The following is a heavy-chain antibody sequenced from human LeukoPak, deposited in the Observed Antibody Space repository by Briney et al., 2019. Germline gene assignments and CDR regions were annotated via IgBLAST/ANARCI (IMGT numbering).Heavy chain of an antibody. D-gene: IGHD2-21*02. CDR3: TRGVVVLTAPRLG. Sequence: GASVKVSCKASGYTFTGYHIHWVRQAPGQGLEWMGWINTDSGGTNYAQKFQGRVTMTRDTSISTAYMELSRLRSDDTAIYYCTRGVVVLTAPRLGWGQGTLVTVSS. CDR2: INTDSGGT. J-gene: IGHJ4*02. V-gene: IGHV1-2*02. CDR1: GYTFTGYH.